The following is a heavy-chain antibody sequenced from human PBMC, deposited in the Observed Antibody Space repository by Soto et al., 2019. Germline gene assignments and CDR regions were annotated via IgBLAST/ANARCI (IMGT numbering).Heavy chain of an antibody. V-gene: IGHV4-34*01. CDR3: ARHGFSYYGSGSYYNGFYWFDP. J-gene: IGHJ5*02. Sequence: SETLSLTCDVYGGSFSGYIWTWIRQTPGKGLQWIGQINHSGSANYNPSLKSRVTISVDTSKNQFSLKLSSVTAADTAVYYCARHGFSYYGSGSYYNGFYWFDPWGQGTLVTVS. CDR1: GGSFSGYI. D-gene: IGHD3-10*01. CDR2: INHSGSA.